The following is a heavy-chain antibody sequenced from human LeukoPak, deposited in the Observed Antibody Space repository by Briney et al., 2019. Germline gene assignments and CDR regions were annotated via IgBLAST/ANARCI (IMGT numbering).Heavy chain of an antibody. CDR1: GFTFAPYW. D-gene: IGHD3-3*01. CDR3: ARGIDEWLYLYY. V-gene: IGHV3-7*04. Sequence: GGSLRLSCAASGFTFAPYWMTWVRQAPGKGLDYVATMNRDGSEKYYVDSVKDRFTISRDNSKKSLYLQMNSLRAEDTAVYYCARGIDEWLYLYYWGRGAMVSVAS. J-gene: IGHJ4*02. CDR2: MNRDGSEK.